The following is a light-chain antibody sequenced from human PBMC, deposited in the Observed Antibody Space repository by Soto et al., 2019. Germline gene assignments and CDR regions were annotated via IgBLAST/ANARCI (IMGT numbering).Light chain of an antibody. Sequence: EIVLTQSPATLSLSPGERATLSCGASQSVSNSYLAWYQQKPGLAPRLLIYDASSRATGIPDRFSGSGSGTDXXXTXXRLEPEDFAVYYCXQYGSSPPYTFGQGTKLEIK. CDR2: DAS. CDR3: XQYGSSPPYT. J-gene: IGKJ2*01. V-gene: IGKV3D-20*01. CDR1: QSVSNSY.